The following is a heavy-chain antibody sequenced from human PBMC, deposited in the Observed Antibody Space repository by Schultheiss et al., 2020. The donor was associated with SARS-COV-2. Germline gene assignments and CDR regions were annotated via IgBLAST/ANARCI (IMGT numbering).Heavy chain of an antibody. CDR3: ARDKEASSSWYYFDY. CDR2: IIPIFGTA. V-gene: IGHV1-69*01. CDR1: GGTFSSYA. Sequence: GGSLRLSCKASGGTFSSYAISWVRQAPGQGLEWMGGIIPIFGTANYAQKFQGRVTITADESTSTAYMELSSLRSEDTAVYYCARDKEASSSWYYFDYWGQGTLVTVSS. D-gene: IGHD6-13*01. J-gene: IGHJ4*02.